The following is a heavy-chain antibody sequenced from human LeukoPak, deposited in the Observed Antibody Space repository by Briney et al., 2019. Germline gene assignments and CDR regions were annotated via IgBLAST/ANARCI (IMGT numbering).Heavy chain of an antibody. D-gene: IGHD2-21*02. V-gene: IGHV3-30*02. CDR1: GFTFSSYG. J-gene: IGHJ3*02. CDR3: ASTYVVVTAVHDAFHI. Sequence: GGSLRLSCAASGFTFSSYGMHWVRQAPGKGLEWVAFIRYDGSNKYYADSVKGRSTISRDNSKNTLYLQMNSLRAEDTAVYYCASTYVVVTAVHDAFHIWGQGTMVTVSS. CDR2: IRYDGSNK.